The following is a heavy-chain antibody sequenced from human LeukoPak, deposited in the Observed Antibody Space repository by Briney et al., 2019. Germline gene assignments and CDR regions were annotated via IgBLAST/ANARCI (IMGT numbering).Heavy chain of an antibody. CDR1: IYSISSAYY. CDR3: ARANYKMAPHADGWYFDL. CDR2: ISHNENT. V-gene: IGHV4-38-2*02. Sequence: PSETLSLTCSVFIYSISSAYYWGWIRQPPGKGLEWIGSISHNENTYYNPSLKSRVTISVDTSKNQFSLKLTSVTAADTAVYYCARANYKMAPHADGWYFDLWGRGTLVTVSS. D-gene: IGHD5-24*01. J-gene: IGHJ2*01.